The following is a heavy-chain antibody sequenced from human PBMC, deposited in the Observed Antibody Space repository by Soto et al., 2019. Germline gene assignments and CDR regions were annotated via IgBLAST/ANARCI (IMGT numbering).Heavy chain of an antibody. V-gene: IGHV3-33*01. CDR3: ARDKGRAVAASFDY. Sequence: QVQLVESGGGVVQPGRSLRLSCAASGFTFSSYGMHWVRQAPGKGLEWVAVIWYDGSNKYYADSVKGRFTISRDNSKNTLYLQMNSLRAEDTAVYYCARDKGRAVAASFDYRGQGTLVTVSS. CDR1: GFTFSSYG. J-gene: IGHJ4*02. CDR2: IWYDGSNK. D-gene: IGHD6-19*01.